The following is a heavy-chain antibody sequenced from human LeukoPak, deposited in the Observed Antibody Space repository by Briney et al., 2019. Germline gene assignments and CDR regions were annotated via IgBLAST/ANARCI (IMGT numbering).Heavy chain of an antibody. V-gene: IGHV1-69*05. J-gene: IGHJ4*02. CDR2: IIPIFGTA. D-gene: IGHD4-23*01. CDR3: ASHEGRYGGNSY. CDR1: GGTFSSYA. Sequence: SVKVSCKASGGTFSSYAISWLRQAPGQGLEWMGGIIPIFGTANYAQKFQGRVTITTDESTSTAYMELSSLRSEDTAVYYCASHEGRYGGNSYWGQGTLVTVSS.